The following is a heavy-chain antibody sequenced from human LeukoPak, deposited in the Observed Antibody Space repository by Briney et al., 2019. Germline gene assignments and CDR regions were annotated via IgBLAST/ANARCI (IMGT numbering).Heavy chain of an antibody. CDR3: AKAPFAAGPPVGEYFQH. V-gene: IGHV3-11*01. CDR2: ISSSGSTI. CDR1: GFTFSDYY. J-gene: IGHJ1*01. D-gene: IGHD6-13*01. Sequence: GGSLRLSCAASGFTFSDYYMGWIRQAPGKGLEWVSYISSSGSTIYYADSVKGRFTISRDNAKNSLYLQMNSLRAEDTALYYCAKAPFAAGPPVGEYFQHWGQGTLVTVSS.